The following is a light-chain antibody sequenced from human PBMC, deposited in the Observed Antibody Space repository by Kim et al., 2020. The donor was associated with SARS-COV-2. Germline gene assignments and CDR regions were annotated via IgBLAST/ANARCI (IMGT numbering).Light chain of an antibody. V-gene: IGKV1-39*01. Sequence: DIQMTQSPSSLSASVGDRVTVTCRASQTISSHLGWYQQKSGKAPKLLIYAASRLQSGVPSRFSGSGSGTDFTLTIISLQPEDIATYYCQQTYSVPLTFGGGTKLEI. CDR1: QTISSH. J-gene: IGKJ4*01. CDR2: AAS. CDR3: QQTYSVPLT.